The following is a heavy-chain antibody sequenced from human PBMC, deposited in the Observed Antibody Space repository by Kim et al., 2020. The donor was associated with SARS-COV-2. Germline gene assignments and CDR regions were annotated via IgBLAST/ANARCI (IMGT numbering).Heavy chain of an antibody. CDR1: GFTFSSYG. Sequence: GGSLRLSCGGAGFTFSSYGMHWVRQVPGKGLEWVAVISQDGSRKHLADSVKGRFTISRDNSKNMLYLQMDCLRPEDTGVYSCVEIWGSADQSPDDFCYAMGVWGEGTAVTVCS. CDR2: ISQDGSRK. CDR3: VEIWGSADQSPDDFCYAMGV. J-gene: IGHJ6*04. V-gene: IGHV3-30*18. D-gene: IGHD3-3*01.